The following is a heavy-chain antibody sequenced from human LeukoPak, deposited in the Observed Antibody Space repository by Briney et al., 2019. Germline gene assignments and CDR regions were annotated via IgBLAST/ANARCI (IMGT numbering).Heavy chain of an antibody. D-gene: IGHD3-10*01. CDR2: IYTNGIT. CDR3: ARGWFGASRPYYYHMGV. V-gene: IGHV4-4*07. Sequence: PSETLSLTCTVSGGSIRSYYWSWIRQPAGKGLEWIGHIYTNGITNYNPSLKSRVTLSVDTSKNQFSLKLSSVTAADTAVYYCARGWFGASRPYYYHMGVWGKGTTVTVSS. J-gene: IGHJ6*03. CDR1: GGSIRSYY.